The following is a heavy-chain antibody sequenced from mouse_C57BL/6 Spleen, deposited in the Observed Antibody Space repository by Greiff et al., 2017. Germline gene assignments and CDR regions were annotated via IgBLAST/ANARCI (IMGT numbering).Heavy chain of an antibody. CDR3: TRDDYGSSYYFDY. D-gene: IGHD1-1*01. CDR2: IDPETGGT. J-gene: IGHJ2*01. Sequence: QVQLKESGAELVRPGASVTLSCKASGYTFTDYEMHWVKQTPVHGLEWIGAIDPETGGTAYNQKFKGKAILTADKSSSTAYMELRSLTSEDSAVYYCTRDDYGSSYYFDYWGQGTTLTVSS. V-gene: IGHV1-15*01. CDR1: GYTFTDYE.